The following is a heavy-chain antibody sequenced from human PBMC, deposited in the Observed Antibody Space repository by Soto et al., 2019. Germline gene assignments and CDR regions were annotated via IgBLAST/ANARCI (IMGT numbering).Heavy chain of an antibody. V-gene: IGHV4-30-4*01. CDR1: GGSTSSGDYY. CDR2: IYYSGST. CDR3: ARATVEYMLDY. D-gene: IGHD6-6*01. J-gene: IGHJ4*02. Sequence: SETLSLTCTVSGGSTSSGDYYWSWIRQPPGKGLEWIGYIYYSGSTYYNPSLKSRVTISVDTSKNQFSLKLSSVTAADTAVYYCARATVEYMLDYWGQGTLVTVSS.